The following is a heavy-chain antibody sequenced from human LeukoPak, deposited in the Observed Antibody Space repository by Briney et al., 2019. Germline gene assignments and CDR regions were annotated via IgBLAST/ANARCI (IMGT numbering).Heavy chain of an antibody. CDR3: ARVTYPCGGDCYSWYYFDY. CDR1: GYTFTSYG. CDR2: ISAYNGNT. Sequence: ASVKVSCKASGYTFTSYGISWVRQAPGQGREWMGWISAYNGNTNYAQKLQGRVTMTTDTSTSTAYMELRSLRSDDTAVYYCARVTYPCGGDCYSWYYFDYWGQGTLVTVSS. D-gene: IGHD2-21*02. J-gene: IGHJ4*02. V-gene: IGHV1-18*01.